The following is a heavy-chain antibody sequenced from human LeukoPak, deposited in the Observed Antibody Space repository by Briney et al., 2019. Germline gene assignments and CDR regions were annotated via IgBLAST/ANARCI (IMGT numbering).Heavy chain of an antibody. CDR2: IKTKTDDGAT. CDR3: TTYVGATAY. D-gene: IGHD1-26*01. CDR1: GFTFSNAR. Sequence: GGSLRLSCAASGFTFSNARMNWVRQAPGKGLEWVGRIKTKTDDGATDYSAPVKGRFTISRDDSKTTLYLQMNGLKTEDAAIYYCTTYVGATAYWGQGTLVTVSS. J-gene: IGHJ4*02. V-gene: IGHV3-15*01.